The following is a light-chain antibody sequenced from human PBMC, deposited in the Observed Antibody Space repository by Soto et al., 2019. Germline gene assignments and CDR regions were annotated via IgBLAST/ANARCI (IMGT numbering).Light chain of an antibody. CDR2: GAS. V-gene: IGKV3-15*01. Sequence: EIVMTQSPATLSVSPGERATLSCRASQSVRSNLAWYQQKLGQAPRLLIYGASTRATGIPARFSGSGSGTEFTLTISSLQSEDFAIFYCQQYNGWPRSLGQGTKL. CDR3: QQYNGWPRS. CDR1: QSVRSN. J-gene: IGKJ2*03.